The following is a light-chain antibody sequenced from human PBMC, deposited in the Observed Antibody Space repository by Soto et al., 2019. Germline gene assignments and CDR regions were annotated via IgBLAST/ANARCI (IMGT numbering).Light chain of an antibody. CDR3: SSYAGSNNLV. Sequence: QSVLTQAPSASGSPGQSVTISCTGTSSDVGGYNYVSWYQQHPGKAPKLMIYEVSKRPSGVPDRFSGSKSGNTASLTVSGLQAEDEADYYCSSYAGSNNLVFGTGTKVTGL. CDR2: EVS. CDR1: SSDVGGYNY. J-gene: IGLJ1*01. V-gene: IGLV2-8*01.